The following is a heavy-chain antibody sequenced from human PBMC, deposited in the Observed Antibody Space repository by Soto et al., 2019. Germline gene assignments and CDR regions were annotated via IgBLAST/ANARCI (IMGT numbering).Heavy chain of an antibody. CDR3: AKPLPSKKNQRLWAEAVHI. Sequence: EVRLLESGGGLVQPGGSLRLSCAASGFTFPNYAMSWVRQAPGKGLEWVSVVTGRASSTYYADSVEGRFTISRDNSRNTSFLQMNSLGAEDTAVDYGAKPLPSKKNQRLWAEAVHIWGRGTNLTVSS. J-gene: IGHJ3*02. CDR2: VTGRASST. V-gene: IGHV3-23*01. CDR1: GFTFPNYA. D-gene: IGHD2-2*01.